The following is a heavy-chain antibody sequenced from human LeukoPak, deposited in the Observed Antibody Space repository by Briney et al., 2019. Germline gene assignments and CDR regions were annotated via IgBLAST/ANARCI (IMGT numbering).Heavy chain of an antibody. CDR1: GFTFSSYA. V-gene: IGHV3-30-3*01. D-gene: IGHD6-19*01. Sequence: PGRSLRLSCAASGFTFSSYAMHWVRQAPGKGLEWVAVISYDGSNKYYADSVKGRFTISRDNSKNTLYLQMNSLRAEDTAVYYCARDPRRSSGWYYYYGMDVWGQGTTVTVSS. CDR2: ISYDGSNK. J-gene: IGHJ6*02. CDR3: ARDPRRSSGWYYYYGMDV.